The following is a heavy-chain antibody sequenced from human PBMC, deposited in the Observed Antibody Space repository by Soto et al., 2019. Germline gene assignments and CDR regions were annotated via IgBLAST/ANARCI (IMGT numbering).Heavy chain of an antibody. CDR2: ISYDGSNK. V-gene: IGHV3-30*18. D-gene: IGHD6-13*01. CDR1: RFTFSSYG. CDR3: AKASSSWDGYYYYGMDV. Sequence: GALRLSCAASRFTFSSYGIHWARQAPGKALEWVAVISYDGSNKYYADSVKGRFTISRDNSKNTLYLQMDSLRAEDSAVYYCAKASSSWDGYYYYGMDVWGPGTTVTVSS. J-gene: IGHJ6*02.